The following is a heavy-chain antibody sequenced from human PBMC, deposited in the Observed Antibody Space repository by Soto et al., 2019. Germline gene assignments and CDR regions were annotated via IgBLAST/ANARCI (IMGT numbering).Heavy chain of an antibody. Sequence: GGSLRLSCAASGFTFSSYAMSWVHQAPGKGLEWVSAISGSGGSTYYADSVKGRFTISRDNSKNTLYLQMNSLRAEDTAVYYCAKDKTPSRYNWNQRAFDIWGQGTMVTVSS. V-gene: IGHV3-23*01. CDR2: ISGSGGST. CDR1: GFTFSSYA. J-gene: IGHJ3*02. D-gene: IGHD1-20*01. CDR3: AKDKTPSRYNWNQRAFDI.